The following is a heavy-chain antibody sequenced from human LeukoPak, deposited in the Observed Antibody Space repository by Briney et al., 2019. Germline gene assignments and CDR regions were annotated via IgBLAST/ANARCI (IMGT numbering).Heavy chain of an antibody. Sequence: PSETLSLTCTVSGGSISSSSYYWGWIRQPPGKGLEWIGSIYYSGSTYYNPSLKSRFTISVDTSKNQFSLKLSSVTAADTAVYYCARHEGYCSSTSCLGKLGYWGQGTLVTVSS. CDR1: GGSISSSSYY. D-gene: IGHD2-2*01. V-gene: IGHV4-39*01. CDR2: IYYSGST. J-gene: IGHJ4*02. CDR3: ARHEGYCSSTSCLGKLGY.